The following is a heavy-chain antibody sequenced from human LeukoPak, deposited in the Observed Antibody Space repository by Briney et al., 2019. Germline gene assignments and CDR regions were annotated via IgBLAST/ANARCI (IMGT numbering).Heavy chain of an antibody. J-gene: IGHJ4*02. Sequence: GGSLRLSCAASGFTFSNYGMHWVRQAPGKGLEWVAVIWYDGSTEYYEDSVKGRFTISRDNPKNTLYLQMNSLRAEDTAVYYCARVVAIAAAGPFDYWGQGTLVTVST. D-gene: IGHD6-13*01. V-gene: IGHV3-33*01. CDR1: GFTFSNYG. CDR3: ARVVAIAAAGPFDY. CDR2: IWYDGSTE.